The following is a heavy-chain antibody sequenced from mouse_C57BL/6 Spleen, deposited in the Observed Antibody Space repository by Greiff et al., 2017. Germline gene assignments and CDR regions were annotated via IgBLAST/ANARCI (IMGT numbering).Heavy chain of an antibody. CDR3: ARGGGTGYYYAMDY. Sequence: QVQLQQSGAELVMPGASVKLSCKASGYTFTSYWMHWVKQRPGQGLEWIGEIDPSDSYTNYNQKFKGKSTLTVDKSSSTAYMQLSSLTSEDSAVYYCARGGGTGYYYAMDYWGQGTSVTVSS. V-gene: IGHV1-69*01. J-gene: IGHJ4*01. D-gene: IGHD4-1*01. CDR1: GYTFTSYW. CDR2: IDPSDSYT.